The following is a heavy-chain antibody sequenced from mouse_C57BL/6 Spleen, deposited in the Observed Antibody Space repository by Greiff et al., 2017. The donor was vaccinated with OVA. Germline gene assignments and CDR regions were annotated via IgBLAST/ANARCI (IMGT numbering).Heavy chain of an antibody. V-gene: IGHV7-3*01. CDR1: GFTFTDYY. Sequence: EVKLMESGGGLVQPGGSLSLSCAASGFTFTDYYMSWVRQPPGKALEWLGFIRNKANGDTTEYSASVKGRFTVSRNNSQSIRYRQMNALRAEDSATYYCSRDHYFDYWGQGTTLTVSS. CDR3: SRDHYFDY. CDR2: IRNKANGDTT. J-gene: IGHJ2*01.